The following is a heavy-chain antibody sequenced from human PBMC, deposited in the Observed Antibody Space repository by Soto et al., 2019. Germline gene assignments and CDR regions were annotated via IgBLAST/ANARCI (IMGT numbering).Heavy chain of an antibody. J-gene: IGHJ4*02. Sequence: GGSLRLSCAASGFTFSSYAMSWVRQAPGKGLEWVSAISGSGGSTYYADSVKGRFTISRDNSKNTLYLQMNSLRAEDTAVYYCAKDRVFLTMIVVVITGFDYWGQGTLVTVSS. CDR3: AKDRVFLTMIVVVITGFDY. CDR1: GFTFSSYA. CDR2: ISGSGGST. V-gene: IGHV3-23*01. D-gene: IGHD3-22*01.